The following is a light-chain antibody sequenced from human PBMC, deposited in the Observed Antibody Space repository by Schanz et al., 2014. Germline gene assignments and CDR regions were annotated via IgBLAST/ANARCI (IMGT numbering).Light chain of an antibody. J-gene: IGLJ3*02. CDR3: AAWDDSLSGSWV. CDR2: NDH. CDR1: NSNIGSNA. Sequence: QSVLTQPPSASGTPGQRVTISCSGSNSNIGSNAVSWYQQLPGTAPKLLIYNDHQRPSGVPDRFSGSKSGTSASLAISGLQSEDEADYYCAAWDDSLSGSWVFGGGTKLTVL. V-gene: IGLV1-44*01.